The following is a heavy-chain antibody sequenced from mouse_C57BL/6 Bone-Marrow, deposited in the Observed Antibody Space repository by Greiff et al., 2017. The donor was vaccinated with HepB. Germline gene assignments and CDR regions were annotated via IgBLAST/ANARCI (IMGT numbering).Heavy chain of an antibody. CDR2: INPNNGGT. CDR1: GYTFTDYY. Sequence: EVQLQQSGPELVKPGASVKISCKASGYTFTDYYMNWVKQSHGKSLEWIGDINPNNGGTSYNQKFKGKATLTVDKSSSTAYMELRSLTSEDSAVYYHLVLGYYAMDYWGQGTSVTVSS. V-gene: IGHV1-26*01. D-gene: IGHD4-1*01. CDR3: LVLGYYAMDY. J-gene: IGHJ4*01.